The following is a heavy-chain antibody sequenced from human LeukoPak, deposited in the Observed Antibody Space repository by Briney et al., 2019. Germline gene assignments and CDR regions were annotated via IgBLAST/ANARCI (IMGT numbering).Heavy chain of an antibody. CDR3: ARNYYDSSGYSFSFQH. CDR1: GYSFTSYW. Sequence: GESLKISCKGSGYSFTSYWIGWVRQMPGKGLEWMGIIYPGDSGTRYSPSFQGQVTISADKSISTAYLQWSSLKVSDTAMYYCARNYYDSSGYSFSFQHWGQGTLVTVSS. V-gene: IGHV5-51*01. CDR2: IYPGDSGT. D-gene: IGHD3-22*01. J-gene: IGHJ1*01.